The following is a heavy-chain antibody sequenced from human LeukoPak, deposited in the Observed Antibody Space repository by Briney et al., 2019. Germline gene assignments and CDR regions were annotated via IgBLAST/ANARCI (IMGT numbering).Heavy chain of an antibody. D-gene: IGHD2-8*01. CDR3: AKAYGTNGYFQLPIDF. CDR1: GFSFSINA. J-gene: IGHJ4*02. CDR2: ITGDGATT. V-gene: IGHV3-23*01. Sequence: GGSLRLSCAASGFSFSINAMSWVRQAPGKGLECVSAITGDGATTYYADSVRGRFTISRDNSKNTLYLQMNSLRAEDTAIYYCAKAYGTNGYFQLPIDFWGQGTLVTVSS.